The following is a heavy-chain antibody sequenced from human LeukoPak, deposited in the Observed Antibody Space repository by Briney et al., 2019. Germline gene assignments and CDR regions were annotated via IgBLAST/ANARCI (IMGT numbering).Heavy chain of an antibody. CDR1: GGSISTYY. CDR2: IFHTGSS. CDR3: ARGSITVVPAFDI. J-gene: IGHJ3*02. D-gene: IGHD3-3*01. V-gene: IGHV4-59*12. Sequence: PSETLSLTCTLSGGSISTYYWSWIRQPPGKGLEWIGYIFHTGSSSYNPSLKSRGTMSLDTSKNQFSLKLNSVTAADTAVYYCARGSITVVPAFDIWGQGTMVTVSS.